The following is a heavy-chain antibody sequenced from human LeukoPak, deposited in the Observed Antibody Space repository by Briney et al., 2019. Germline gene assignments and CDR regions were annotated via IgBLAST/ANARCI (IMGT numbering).Heavy chain of an antibody. D-gene: IGHD3-22*01. CDR3: ARVVYFDSSGYRHFDY. V-gene: IGHV3-23*01. CDR2: IKGGGGDP. Sequence: PGGSLRLSCAASGFTFSTYAMGWVRQAPGEGLEWVSSIKGGGGDPFYADSVKGRFTISRDNAKNRLYLQMNSLRAEDTAVYYCARVVYFDSSGYRHFDYWGQGTLVTVSS. CDR1: GFTFSTYA. J-gene: IGHJ4*02.